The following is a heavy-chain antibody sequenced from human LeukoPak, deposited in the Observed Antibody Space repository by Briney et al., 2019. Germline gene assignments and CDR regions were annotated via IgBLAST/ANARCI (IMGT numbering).Heavy chain of an antibody. J-gene: IGHJ4*02. D-gene: IGHD3-22*01. CDR3: AQSYDSSGFYNY. V-gene: IGHV4-59*01. CDR1: GGSINNYY. Sequence: SETLSLTCTVSGGSINNYYWSWIRQPPGKGLEWIGYIYYSGSTNYNLSLKSRVTISVDTSKNQFSLKLSSVTAADTAVYYCAQSYDSSGFYNYWGQGTLVTVSS. CDR2: IYYSGST.